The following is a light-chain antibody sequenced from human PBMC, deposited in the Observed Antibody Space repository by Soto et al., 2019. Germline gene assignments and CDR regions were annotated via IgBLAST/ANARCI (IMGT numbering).Light chain of an antibody. Sequence: QSALTQPASMSGSPGQSITISCTGTSSDVGSYNYVSWYQQHPGKAPKLMIYEVSNRPSGVSSRFSGSKSGNTASLTISGLQAEDEADYYCSSYTTSSTLVVFGGGTKVTVL. CDR2: EVS. CDR1: SSDVGSYNY. V-gene: IGLV2-14*01. CDR3: SSYTTSSTLVV. J-gene: IGLJ2*01.